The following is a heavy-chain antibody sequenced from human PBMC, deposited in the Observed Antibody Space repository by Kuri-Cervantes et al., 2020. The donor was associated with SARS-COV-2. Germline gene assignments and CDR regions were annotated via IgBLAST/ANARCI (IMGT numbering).Heavy chain of an antibody. CDR2: ISAYNGNT. D-gene: IGHD5-18*01. CDR1: GYTFTSYG. J-gene: IGHJ3*02. Sequence: ASVKVSCKASGYTFTSYGINWVRQAPGQGLEWMGWISAYNGNTNYAQKLQGRVAMTTDTSTSTAYMELRSLRSDDTAVYYCARVDDTAMVIAHGAFDIWGQGTMVTVSS. CDR3: ARVDDTAMVIAHGAFDI. V-gene: IGHV1-18*01.